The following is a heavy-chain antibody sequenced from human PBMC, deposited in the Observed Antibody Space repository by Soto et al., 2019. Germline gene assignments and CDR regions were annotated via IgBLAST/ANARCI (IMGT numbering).Heavy chain of an antibody. V-gene: IGHV3-23*01. Sequence: PGGSLRLSCAASGFTFSSYAMSWVRQAPGKGLEWVSAISSSGGSTYYADSVKGRFTISRDKSKNTLYLQMNSLRAEDTAVYYCAKDLLAARPNTGYYYGMDVWGQGTTVTVSS. D-gene: IGHD6-6*01. CDR3: AKDLLAARPNTGYYYGMDV. J-gene: IGHJ6*02. CDR2: ISSSGGST. CDR1: GFTFSSYA.